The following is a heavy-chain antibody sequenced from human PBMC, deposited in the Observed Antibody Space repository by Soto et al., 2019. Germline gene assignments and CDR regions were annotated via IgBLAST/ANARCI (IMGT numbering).Heavy chain of an antibody. CDR2: ISYVGSNT. V-gene: IGHV3-30*03. J-gene: IGHJ4*02. CDR3: VRSGDYRSGSYWYFFDY. CDR1: RFTFSSYG. D-gene: IGHD3-10*01. Sequence: GSLRLSCAASRFTFSSYGMHWVRQAPGKGLEWVAVISYVGSNTLYADSVKGRFTIFRDNAKNSLFLQSNSLRAEDTALYYCVRSGDYRSGSYWYFFDYWGQGALVTVS.